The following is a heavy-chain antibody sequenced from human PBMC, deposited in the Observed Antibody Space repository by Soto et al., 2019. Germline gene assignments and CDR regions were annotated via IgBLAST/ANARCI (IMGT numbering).Heavy chain of an antibody. CDR1: GYSFTSYW. CDR2: IYPGDSDT. CDR3: ASHMSIAAAAPYYYGMDV. D-gene: IGHD6-13*01. V-gene: IGHV5-51*01. J-gene: IGHJ6*02. Sequence: EESLKISCKGYGYSFTSYWIGWVRQMPGKVLEWMGIIYPGDSDTRYSPSFQGQVTISADKSISTAYLQWSSLKASDTAMYYCASHMSIAAAAPYYYGMDVWGPGXTVTVPS.